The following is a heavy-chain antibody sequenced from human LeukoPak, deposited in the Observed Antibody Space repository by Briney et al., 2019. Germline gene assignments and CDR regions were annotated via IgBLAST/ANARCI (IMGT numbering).Heavy chain of an antibody. J-gene: IGHJ4*02. CDR1: GVTFTSSA. CDR3: AAEKVNSGSYLLDY. Sequence: SVKVSCKASGVTFTSSAVQWVRQARGQRLEWLGWIVVGSGNTNYAQKFQERVTITRDMSTSTAYMELSSLRSEDTAVYYCAAEKVNSGSYLLDYWGQGTLVTVSS. V-gene: IGHV1-58*01. CDR2: IVVGSGNT. D-gene: IGHD1-26*01.